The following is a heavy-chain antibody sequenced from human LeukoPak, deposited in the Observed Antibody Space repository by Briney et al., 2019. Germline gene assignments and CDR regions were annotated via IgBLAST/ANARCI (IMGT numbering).Heavy chain of an antibody. J-gene: IGHJ5*02. CDR3: ARGNWFDP. CDR1: GGSFSGYY. V-gene: IGHV4-34*01. CDR2: INHSGST. Sequence: PSETLSLTCAVYGGSFSGYYWSWIRQPPGKGLECIGEINHSGSTNYNPSLKSRVTISVDTSKNQFSLKLSSVTAADTAVYYCARGNWFDPWGQGTLVTVSS.